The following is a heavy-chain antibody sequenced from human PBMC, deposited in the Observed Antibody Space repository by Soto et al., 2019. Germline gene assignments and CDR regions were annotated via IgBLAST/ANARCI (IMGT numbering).Heavy chain of an antibody. CDR3: ARDYSYGSYYYYYGMDV. J-gene: IGHJ6*02. V-gene: IGHV1-46*02. Sequence: QVQLVQSGAEVKKPGASVKVSCKASGFTFNSDYIHWVRQAPGQGLEWMAIIDPTGTSTTYAQKFQGRVTLNRDTSASTVYMELNSLRYEDTAVYYCARDYSYGSYYYYYGMDVWGQGTTVTVSS. CDR2: IDPTGTST. CDR1: GFTFNSDY. D-gene: IGHD5-18*01.